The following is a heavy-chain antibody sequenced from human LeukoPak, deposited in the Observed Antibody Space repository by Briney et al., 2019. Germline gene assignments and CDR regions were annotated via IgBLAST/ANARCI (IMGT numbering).Heavy chain of an antibody. CDR3: ARTRDYGGNWGFDY. Sequence: ASVKVSCKASGYTFTNYAVHWVRQAPGQRLEWMVWINAGNGNTKYSQEFQDRVTITRDTSARTVYMELSSLRSEDLAVYYCARTRDYGGNWGFDYWGQGTLVTVSS. D-gene: IGHD4-23*01. CDR2: INAGNGNT. J-gene: IGHJ4*02. V-gene: IGHV1-3*03. CDR1: GYTFTNYA.